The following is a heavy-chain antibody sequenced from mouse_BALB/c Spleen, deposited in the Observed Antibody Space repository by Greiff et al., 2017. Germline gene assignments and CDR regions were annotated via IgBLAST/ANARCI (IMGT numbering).Heavy chain of an antibody. J-gene: IGHJ1*01. CDR1: GFAFSSSS. V-gene: IGHV1-82*01. CDR3: EGGYGYFDV. Sequence: VLLQQSGPELVKPGASVKISCKASGFAFSSSSMNWVQQRPGQGLEWIGRIYPGDGDTNYNGKFRGKATLTADKASSTAYMQLSSRTSVGSAVYLCEGGYGYFDVWGAGTTVTVSS. CDR2: IYPGDGDT.